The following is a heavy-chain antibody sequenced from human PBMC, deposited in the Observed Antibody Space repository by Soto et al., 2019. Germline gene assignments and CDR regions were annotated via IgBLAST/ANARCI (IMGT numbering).Heavy chain of an antibody. V-gene: IGHV4-61*03. CDR3: ARLHFDDFGSGSVRMDV. CDR1: GGSVSSGTYQ. CDR2: IHYTGNT. D-gene: IGHD3-3*01. J-gene: IGHJ6*02. Sequence: QVQLQESGPGLVKPSETLSLICTVSGGSVSSGTYQWSWIRQSPGKGLEWIGYIHYTGNTNDKPSLKSRVGISVDTSKNHFTLKLTSVTSADTALYFCARLHFDDFGSGSVRMDVWGQGPAVTVSS.